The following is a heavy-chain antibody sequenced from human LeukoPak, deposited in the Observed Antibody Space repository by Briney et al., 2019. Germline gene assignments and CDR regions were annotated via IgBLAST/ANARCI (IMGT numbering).Heavy chain of an antibody. CDR3: ARGAYHDNSDLPSSFDY. CDR2: IYSGGST. D-gene: IGHD3-22*01. J-gene: IGHJ4*02. V-gene: IGHV3-53*01. Sequence: PGGSLRLSCAASGFTVSNNYMTWVRQAPGKGLEWVSVIYSGGSTYYADSVKGRFTISRDNSRNTLYLQMNSLRAEDMAVYYCARGAYHDNSDLPSSFDYWGQGTLVTVSS. CDR1: GFTVSNNY.